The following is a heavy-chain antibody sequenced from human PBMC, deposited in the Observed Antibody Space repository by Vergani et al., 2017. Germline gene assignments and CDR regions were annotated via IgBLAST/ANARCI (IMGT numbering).Heavy chain of an antibody. CDR3: ASSACGGDCYTANDAFDI. J-gene: IGHJ3*02. Sequence: QVQLQESGPGLVKPSETLSLTCTVSGGSISSYYWSWIRQPAGKGLEWIGRIYTSGSTNYNPSLKSRVPLSVDTSKNQFSLKLSSVTAADTAVYYCASSACGGDCYTANDAFDIWGQGTMVTVSS. V-gene: IGHV4-4*07. D-gene: IGHD2-21*01. CDR2: IYTSGST. CDR1: GGSISSYY.